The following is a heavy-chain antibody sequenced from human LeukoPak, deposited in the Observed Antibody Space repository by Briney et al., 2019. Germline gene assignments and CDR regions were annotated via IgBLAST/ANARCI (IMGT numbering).Heavy chain of an antibody. D-gene: IGHD2-21*02. CDR2: ISSSGGTI. V-gene: IGHV3-11*01. CDR1: GFTFSDYY. Sequence: GGSLRLSCAASGFTFSDYYMSWIRQAPGKGLEWVSYISSSGGTIYYADSVKGRFTISRDNAKNSLYLQMNSLRAEDTAVYYCARDRGSYCGGDCSRDLDYWGQGTLVTVSS. CDR3: ARDRGSYCGGDCSRDLDY. J-gene: IGHJ4*02.